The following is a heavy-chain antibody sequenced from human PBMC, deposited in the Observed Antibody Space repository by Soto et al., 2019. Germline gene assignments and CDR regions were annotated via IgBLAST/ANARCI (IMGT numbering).Heavy chain of an antibody. J-gene: IGHJ4*02. Sequence: YDPTLMNPTHSRTLPMTFSAVSLSTRGMGVGWIRQPPGKALEWLALVYWDDDKRYSPSLKSRLTITKDTSKNQVVLTMTYMDPVDTATYYCAHMIELDFFDHWGQGTLVTVSS. D-gene: IGHD2-21*01. CDR1: AVSLSTRGMG. CDR2: VYWDDDK. CDR3: AHMIELDFFDH. V-gene: IGHV2-5*02.